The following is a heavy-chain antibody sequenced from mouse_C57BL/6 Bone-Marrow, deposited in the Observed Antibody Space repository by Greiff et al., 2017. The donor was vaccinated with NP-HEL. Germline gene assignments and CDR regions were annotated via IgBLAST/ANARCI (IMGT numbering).Heavy chain of an antibody. D-gene: IGHD1-1*01. J-gene: IGHJ2*01. CDR2: ISSGGSYT. CDR3: ARDYYGSSSSYYFDY. Sequence: EVKLVESGGDLVKPGGSLKLSCAASGFTFSSYGMSWVRQTPDKRLEWVATISSGGSYTYYPDSVKGRFTISRDNAKNTLYLQMSSLKSEDTAMYYCARDYYGSSSSYYFDYWGQGTTLTVSS. V-gene: IGHV5-6*01. CDR1: GFTFSSYG.